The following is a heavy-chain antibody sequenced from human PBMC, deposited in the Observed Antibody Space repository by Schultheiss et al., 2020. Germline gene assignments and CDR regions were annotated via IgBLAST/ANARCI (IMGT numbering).Heavy chain of an antibody. J-gene: IGHJ4*02. V-gene: IGHV3-15*07. D-gene: IGHD4-17*01. Sequence: SGSLRLSCAASGFTFSSYVMHWVRQAPGKGLEWVGRIKSKTDGGTTDYAAPVKGRFTISRADSKNTLYLQMNSLKTEDTAVYYCTTTYGDDWGQGTLVTVSS. CDR3: TTTYGDD. CDR1: GFTFSSYV. CDR2: IKSKTDGGTT.